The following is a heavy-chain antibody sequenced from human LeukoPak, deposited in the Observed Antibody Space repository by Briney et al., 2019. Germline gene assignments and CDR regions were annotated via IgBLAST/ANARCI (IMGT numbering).Heavy chain of an antibody. D-gene: IGHD2-2*01. CDR1: GFAFDEHG. CDR3: ARAPITSPFYFDY. CDR2: INWSGGST. J-gene: IGHJ4*02. Sequence: PGGSLRLSCAASGFAFDEHGMSWVRQVPGKGLEWVSGINWSGGSTGYADPLRGRFTISRDNAKNSLYLQMDSLRAEDTALYYCARAPITSPFYFDYWGQGTLVTVSS. V-gene: IGHV3-20*04.